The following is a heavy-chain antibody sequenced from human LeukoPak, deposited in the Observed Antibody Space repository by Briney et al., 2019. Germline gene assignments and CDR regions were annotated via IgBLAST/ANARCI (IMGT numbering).Heavy chain of an antibody. V-gene: IGHV3-15*01. Sequence: GGSLRLSCAASGFTFSNAWMSWVRQAPGKGLEWVGRIKSKTDGETTDYAAPVKGRFTISRDDSKNTLYLQMNSMKTEDTAVYYCTRRLSSSRYYDYWGQGTLVTVSS. CDR1: GFTFSNAW. D-gene: IGHD6-13*01. J-gene: IGHJ4*02. CDR2: IKSKTDGETT. CDR3: TRRLSSSRYYDY.